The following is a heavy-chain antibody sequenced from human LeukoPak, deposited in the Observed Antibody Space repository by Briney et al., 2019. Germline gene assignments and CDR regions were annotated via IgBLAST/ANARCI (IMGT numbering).Heavy chain of an antibody. Sequence: SETLSLTCSVSGYSISSAYYWGWIRQPPGKGLEWIGSFDHTGTTYYNPSLKSRVTTSVDTSNNQFSLRLSSVTAADTAVYYCARWVDLTVYWGQGTLVTVSS. V-gene: IGHV4-38-2*02. D-gene: IGHD3-9*01. CDR1: GYSISSAYY. CDR2: FDHTGTT. CDR3: ARWVDLTVY. J-gene: IGHJ4*02.